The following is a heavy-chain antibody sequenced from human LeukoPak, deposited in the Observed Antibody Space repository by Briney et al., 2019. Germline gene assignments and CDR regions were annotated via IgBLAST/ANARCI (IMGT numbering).Heavy chain of an antibody. CDR2: INHSGST. CDR3: ARGRPPLVVAATRGTHFDY. CDR1: GGSFSGYY. D-gene: IGHD2-15*01. V-gene: IGHV4-34*01. Sequence: PSETLSVTCADYGGSFSGYYWSWIRQPPGKGLEWIGEINHSGSTNYNPSLKSRVTISVYTSKNQFSLKLSSVTAADTAVYYCARGRPPLVVAATRGTHFDYWGQGTLVTVSS. J-gene: IGHJ4*02.